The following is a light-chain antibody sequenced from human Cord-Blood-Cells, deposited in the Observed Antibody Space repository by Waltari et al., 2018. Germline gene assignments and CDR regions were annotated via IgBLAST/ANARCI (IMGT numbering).Light chain of an antibody. V-gene: IGLV2-11*01. CDR1: SSAVGVYTY. CDR2: VVS. Sequence: SALTQPRAVSGSLGRPATISCPGPSSAVGVYTYVSRYQQHPGKAPKLMIYVVSKRPSRVAVRYSGSKSGNTASRSISGLEAEDEADDYCCSYAGRYTSYVVFGGGTKLTVL. J-gene: IGLJ2*01. CDR3: CSYAGRYTSYVV.